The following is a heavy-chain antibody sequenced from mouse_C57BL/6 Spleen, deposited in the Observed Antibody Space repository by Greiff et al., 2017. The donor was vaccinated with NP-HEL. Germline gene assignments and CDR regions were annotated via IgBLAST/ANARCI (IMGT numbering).Heavy chain of an antibody. CDR2: INPNNGGT. Sequence: VQLQQSGPELVKPGASVKMSCKASGYTFTDYNMHWVKQSHGKSLEWIGYINPNNGGTSYNQKFKGKATLTVNKSSSTAYMELRSLTSEDSAVYYCARSDYGSSYVDYWGQGTTLTVSS. V-gene: IGHV1-22*01. D-gene: IGHD1-1*01. CDR1: GYTFTDYN. CDR3: ARSDYGSSYVDY. J-gene: IGHJ2*01.